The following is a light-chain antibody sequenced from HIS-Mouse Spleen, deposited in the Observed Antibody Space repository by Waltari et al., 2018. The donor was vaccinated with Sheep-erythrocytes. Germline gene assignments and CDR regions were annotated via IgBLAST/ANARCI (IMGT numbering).Light chain of an antibody. CDR3: QQFNNYRRT. V-gene: IGKV1D-13*01. CDR1: QGISSA. Sequence: AIQLTQSPSSLSASVGGRVTITCRAIQGISSALAWYQQKPGNAPKLLIYDASSLESGVPSRVSGSGAGTDFTLTISSRQPEDFATYYWQQFNNYRRTCGQGTKVEIK. J-gene: IGKJ1*01. CDR2: DAS.